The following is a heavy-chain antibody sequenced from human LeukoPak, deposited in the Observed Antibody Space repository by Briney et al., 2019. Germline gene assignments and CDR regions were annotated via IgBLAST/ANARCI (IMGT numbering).Heavy chain of an antibody. CDR3: ARDRVSWHYFDY. V-gene: IGHV4-4*07. CDR2: ISTSGSS. Sequence: SGTLSLTCTVSGGSISPYYWSFIRQPAGKGLEWIGRISTSGSSKYNPSLESRVTMSVDTSKNQFSLKVASVTAADTAMYYCARDRVSWHYFDYWGQGTLLTVSS. D-gene: IGHD5/OR15-5a*01. J-gene: IGHJ4*02. CDR1: GGSISPYY.